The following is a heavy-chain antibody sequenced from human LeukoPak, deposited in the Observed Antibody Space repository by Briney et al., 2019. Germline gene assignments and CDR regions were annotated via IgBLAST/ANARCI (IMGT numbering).Heavy chain of an antibody. J-gene: IGHJ4*02. CDR2: INPISGAT. CDR3: ATDMGIAAAGPGY. D-gene: IGHD6-13*01. V-gene: IGHV1-46*01. Sequence: GASVKVSCKTSGYTFTRYYMQWVRQAPGHGLEWMGIINPISGATDYAQKFRGRVTMTEDTSTDTAYMELSSLRSEDTAVYYCATDMGIAAAGPGYWGQGTLVTVSS. CDR1: GYTFTRYY.